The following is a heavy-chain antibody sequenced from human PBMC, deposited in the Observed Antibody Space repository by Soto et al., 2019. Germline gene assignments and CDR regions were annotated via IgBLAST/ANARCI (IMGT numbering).Heavy chain of an antibody. Sequence: QVRLVQSGAEARRPGASVKVSCKASGDSFTGYYIHWVRQAPGQGIEWMGWISLKSGSTNFAEKFRGWATVTRDTSTSTAYLELSRLTSNDTAVYYWARSSGSYSKWFDPWGQGTLVTVFS. CDR2: ISLKSGST. V-gene: IGHV1-2*04. J-gene: IGHJ5*02. CDR3: ARSSGSYSKWFDP. D-gene: IGHD3-10*01. CDR1: GDSFTGYY.